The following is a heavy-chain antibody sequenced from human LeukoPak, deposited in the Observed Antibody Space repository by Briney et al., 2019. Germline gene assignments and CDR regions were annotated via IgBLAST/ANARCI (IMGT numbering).Heavy chain of an antibody. CDR1: GGSISSGSYY. D-gene: IGHD2-15*01. J-gene: IGHJ3*02. CDR3: ASTRPYCSGGSCFNDAFDI. Sequence: KSSETLSLTCTVSGGSISSGSYYWSWIRQPAGKGLEWIGRIYTSGSTNYNPSLKSRVTISVDTSKNQFSLKLSPVTAADTAVYYCASTRPYCSGGSCFNDAFDIWGQGTMVTVSS. V-gene: IGHV4-61*02. CDR2: IYTSGST.